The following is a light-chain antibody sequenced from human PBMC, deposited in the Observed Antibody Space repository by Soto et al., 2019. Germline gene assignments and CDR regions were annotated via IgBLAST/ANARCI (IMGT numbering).Light chain of an antibody. CDR2: GAS. V-gene: IGKV3-20*01. J-gene: IGKJ1*01. CDR1: QSVSSSY. Sequence: EIVLTQSPGTLSLSPGERATLSCRASQSVSSSYLAWYQQKLGQAPRLLIYGASSRATGIPDRFSGSGSGTDFNLTISRLEPEDFAEYYCQQYGSLPWTFGHGTKVEIK. CDR3: QQYGSLPWT.